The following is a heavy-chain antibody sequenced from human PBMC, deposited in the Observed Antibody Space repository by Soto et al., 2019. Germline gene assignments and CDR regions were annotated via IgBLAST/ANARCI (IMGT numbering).Heavy chain of an antibody. Sequence: ASVKVSCKASGYTFTSYTIHWVRQAPGQRLEWMGWINAGYGNTESSQKFQGRVTITSDTSASTAYMELSSLRSEDTAVYYCARAWGPTRSFDYWGQGNLVTVSS. V-gene: IGHV1-3*01. CDR2: INAGYGNT. J-gene: IGHJ4*02. CDR1: GYTFTSYT. D-gene: IGHD1-26*01. CDR3: ARAWGPTRSFDY.